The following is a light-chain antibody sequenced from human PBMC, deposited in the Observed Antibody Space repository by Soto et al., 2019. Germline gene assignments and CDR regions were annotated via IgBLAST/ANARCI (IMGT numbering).Light chain of an antibody. CDR2: GAS. Sequence: EIVMTQSPATLSVSPGERVTLSCRASQSVSSTLAWYQQKPGQAPRLLIYGASTRVTGIPARFSGSGSGTEFTLTISSLQSEDFAVYHCQQYYNWWTFGQGTKVDI. CDR3: QQYYNWWT. CDR1: QSVSST. V-gene: IGKV3-15*01. J-gene: IGKJ1*01.